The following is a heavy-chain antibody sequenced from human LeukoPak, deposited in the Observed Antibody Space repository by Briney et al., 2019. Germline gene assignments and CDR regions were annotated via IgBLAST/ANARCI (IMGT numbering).Heavy chain of an antibody. D-gene: IGHD1-1*01. V-gene: IGHV4-59*01. J-gene: IGHJ4*02. CDR2: IHYSGST. CDR1: GDSIIGYY. CDR3: ARGERLGPDF. Sequence: SETLSLTCTVSGDSIIGYYWSWIRQPPGKGLEWIGHIHYSGSTNYNPSLKSRVTISIDTSRSHFSLRLNSATAADTAVYYCARGERLGPDFWGQGTLVTVSS.